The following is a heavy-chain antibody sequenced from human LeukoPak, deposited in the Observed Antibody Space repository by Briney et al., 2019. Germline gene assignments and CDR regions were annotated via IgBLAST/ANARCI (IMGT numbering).Heavy chain of an antibody. Sequence: GGSLRLSCAASGFIFSNYALAWVRQAPGKGLEWVSSISSSSSYIYYADSVKGRFTISRDNAKNSLYLQMNSLRAEDTAVYYCARDGSGSYYFYYYMDVWGKGTTVTISS. CDR3: ARDGSGSYYFYYYMDV. CDR1: GFIFSNYA. CDR2: ISSSSSYI. V-gene: IGHV3-21*01. J-gene: IGHJ6*03. D-gene: IGHD3-10*01.